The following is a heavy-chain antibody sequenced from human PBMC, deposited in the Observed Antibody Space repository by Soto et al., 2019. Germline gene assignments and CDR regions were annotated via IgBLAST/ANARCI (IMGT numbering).Heavy chain of an antibody. Sequence: QVQLVESGGGVVQPGRSLRLSCAASGFTFSSYGMHWVRQAPGKGLEWVAVIWYDGSNKYYADSVKGRFTISRDNSKNTLYLQMTSLRAEDTAVYYCARDLHTAMVIYYYYGMDVWGQGTTVTVSS. CDR3: ARDLHTAMVIYYYYGMDV. V-gene: IGHV3-33*01. J-gene: IGHJ6*02. CDR1: GFTFSSYG. D-gene: IGHD5-18*01. CDR2: IWYDGSNK.